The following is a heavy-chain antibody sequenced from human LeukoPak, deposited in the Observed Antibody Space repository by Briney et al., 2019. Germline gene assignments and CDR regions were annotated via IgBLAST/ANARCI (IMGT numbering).Heavy chain of an antibody. Sequence: PGGSLRLSCAASGFTFRSYGMHSVRQAPGKGLGWVAFIRYDGSNKYYADSVKGRFTISRDNSKNTLYLQMNSLRAEDTAVYYCAKVGHYYDSSGYFDYWGQGTLVTVSS. CDR1: GFTFRSYG. CDR2: IRYDGSNK. J-gene: IGHJ4*02. V-gene: IGHV3-30*02. D-gene: IGHD3-22*01. CDR3: AKVGHYYDSSGYFDY.